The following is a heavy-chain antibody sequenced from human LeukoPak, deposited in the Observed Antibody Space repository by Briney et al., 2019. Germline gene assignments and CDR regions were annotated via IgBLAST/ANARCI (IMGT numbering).Heavy chain of an antibody. J-gene: IGHJ4*02. CDR1: GDSISRYC. Sequence: PSETLSLTCTVSGDSISRYCWSWTRQPAGKGLEWIGRLCTSESTNYNPSLKSRVTMSVDTSDNQFSLNLSSVTAADTALYYCARDEKAGDTSGYAPRFDFWGQGALVTVSS. D-gene: IGHD3-22*01. V-gene: IGHV4-4*07. CDR2: LCTSEST. CDR3: ARDEKAGDTSGYAPRFDF.